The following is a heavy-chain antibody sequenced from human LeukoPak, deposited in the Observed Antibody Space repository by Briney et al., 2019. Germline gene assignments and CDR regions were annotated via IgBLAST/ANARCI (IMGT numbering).Heavy chain of an antibody. CDR3: ARFPTFAYYYYYMDV. CDR2: IYPGDSDT. V-gene: IGHV5-51*01. Sequence: EESLKISCKGSGYSFTSYWIGWVRQMPGKGLEWMGIIYPGDSDTRYSPSFQGQVTISADKSISTAYLQWSSLKASDTAMYYCARFPTFAYYYYYMDVWGKGTTVTVSS. D-gene: IGHD2/OR15-2a*01. J-gene: IGHJ6*03. CDR1: GYSFTSYW.